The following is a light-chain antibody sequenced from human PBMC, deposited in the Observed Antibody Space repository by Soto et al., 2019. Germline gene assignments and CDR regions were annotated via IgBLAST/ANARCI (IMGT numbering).Light chain of an antibody. Sequence: QSVLTQPASVSGSPGQSITISCTGTSSDVGGYNHVAWCQQYPGKAPKLIIFEVSDRPSGISNRFSGSKSANTASLSISGLQAEDEADYYCSSYKRGATLVFGGGTKLTVL. J-gene: IGLJ2*01. CDR3: SSYKRGATLV. V-gene: IGLV2-14*01. CDR2: EVS. CDR1: SSDVGGYNH.